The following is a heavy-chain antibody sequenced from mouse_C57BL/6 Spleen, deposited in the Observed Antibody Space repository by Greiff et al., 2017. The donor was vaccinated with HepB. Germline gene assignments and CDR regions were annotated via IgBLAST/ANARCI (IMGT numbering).Heavy chain of an antibody. J-gene: IGHJ2*01. D-gene: IGHD2-1*01. CDR1: GYTFTSYW. CDR2: IYPSDSET. Sequence: VQLQQSGAELVRPGSSVKLSCKASGYTFTSYWMDWVKQRPGQGLEWIGNIYPSDSETHYNQKFKDKATLTIDKSSSTAYMQLSGLPSEDSAVYYCATAGNYLYYFDSWGQGTTLTVSS. CDR3: ATAGNYLYYFDS. V-gene: IGHV1-61*01.